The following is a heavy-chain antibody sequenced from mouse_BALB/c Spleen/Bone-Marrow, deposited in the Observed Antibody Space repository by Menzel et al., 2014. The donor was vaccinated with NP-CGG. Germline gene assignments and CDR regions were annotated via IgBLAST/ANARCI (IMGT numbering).Heavy chain of an antibody. Sequence: EVQLVESGGGLVQPGGSRKLSCAASGFTFSSFGMHWVRQAPEKGLERVAYISNGSSPIYYADTVKGRFTISRDNPKNTLFLQMTSLRSEDTAMYYCARKGAMITHYYAMDYWGQGTSVTVSS. D-gene: IGHD2-4*01. V-gene: IGHV5-17*02. CDR2: ISNGSSPI. J-gene: IGHJ4*01. CDR1: GFTFSSFG. CDR3: ARKGAMITHYYAMDY.